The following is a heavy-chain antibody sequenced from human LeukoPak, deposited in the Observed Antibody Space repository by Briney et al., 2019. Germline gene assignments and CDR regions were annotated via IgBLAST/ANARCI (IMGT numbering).Heavy chain of an antibody. V-gene: IGHV3-21*01. Sequence: GGSLRLSCAASGFTFSTFAMIWVRQAPGKGLEWVSSISSSSSYIYYADSVKGRFTISRDNAKNSLYLQMNSLRAEDTAVYYCAREFFSQCFDYWGQGTLVTVSS. J-gene: IGHJ4*02. CDR1: GFTFSTFA. CDR3: AREFFSQCFDY. CDR2: ISSSSSYI.